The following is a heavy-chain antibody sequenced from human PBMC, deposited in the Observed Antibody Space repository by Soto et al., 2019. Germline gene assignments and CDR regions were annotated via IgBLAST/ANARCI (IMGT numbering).Heavy chain of an antibody. J-gene: IGHJ5*02. V-gene: IGHV1-69*01. CDR3: ARGRSSPNFDP. CDR1: GGTFTNYV. Sequence: QVQLVQSGAEVRKPGSSVKVSCKISGGTFTNYVISWLRQAPGQGLEWMGGLIPIFGAANLVQKFQGRVTITADESTSTVNMELRSLTSEDTAVYYCARGRSSPNFDPWGQGTLVTVSS. CDR2: LIPIFGAA.